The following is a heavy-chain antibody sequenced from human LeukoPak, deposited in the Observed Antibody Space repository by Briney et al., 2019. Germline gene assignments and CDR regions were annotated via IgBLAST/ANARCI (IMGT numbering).Heavy chain of an antibody. V-gene: IGHV4-34*01. CDR3: ARGRRYDYVWGSYRYVYYMDV. J-gene: IGHJ6*03. CDR1: GGSISSYY. D-gene: IGHD3-16*02. CDR2: INHSGST. Sequence: SETLSLTCTVSGGSISSYYWSWIRQPPGKGLEWIGEINHSGSTNYNPSLKSRVTISVDTSKNQFSLKLSSVTAADTAVYYCARGRRYDYVWGSYRYVYYMDVWGKGTTVTVSS.